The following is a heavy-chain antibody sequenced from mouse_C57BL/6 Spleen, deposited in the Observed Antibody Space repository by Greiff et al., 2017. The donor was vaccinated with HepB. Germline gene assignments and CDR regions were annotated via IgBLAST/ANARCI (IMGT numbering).Heavy chain of an antibody. CDR2: ISDGGSYT. Sequence: VQLKESGGGLVKPGGSLKLSCAASGFTFSSYAMSWVRQTPEKRLEWVATISDGGSYTYYPDNVKGRFTISRDNAKNNLSLQMSHLKSEDTAMYYCARAHDYFDYWGQGTTLTVAS. CDR1: GFTFSSYA. V-gene: IGHV5-4*01. CDR3: ARAHDYFDY. J-gene: IGHJ2*01.